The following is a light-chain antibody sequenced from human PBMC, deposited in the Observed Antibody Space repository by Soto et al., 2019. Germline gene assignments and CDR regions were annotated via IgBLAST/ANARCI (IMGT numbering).Light chain of an antibody. CDR1: QSISSW. J-gene: IGKJ1*01. CDR2: KAS. V-gene: IGKV1-5*03. Sequence: DIPMTPSPATLSASVGDRVPITCRASQSISSWLAWYQQKPGKAPKLLIYKASSLESGVPSRFSGSGSGTDFTLTISSLQPEDFATYYCQQSYTTPRTFGQGTKVDIK. CDR3: QQSYTTPRT.